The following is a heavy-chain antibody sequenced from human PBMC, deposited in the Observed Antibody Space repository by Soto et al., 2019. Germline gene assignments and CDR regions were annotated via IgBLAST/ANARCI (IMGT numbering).Heavy chain of an antibody. J-gene: IGHJ4*02. CDR3: ARDLMQLVGFDY. CDR1: GYILHSYY. Sequence: ASMKVSCKECGYILHSYYMHWVRQAPGQGLEWMGIINPSGGSTSYAQKFQGRVTMTRDTSTSTVYMELSSLRSEDTAVYYCARDLMQLVGFDYWGQGTPVTV. V-gene: IGHV1-46*02. D-gene: IGHD6-6*01. CDR2: INPSGGST.